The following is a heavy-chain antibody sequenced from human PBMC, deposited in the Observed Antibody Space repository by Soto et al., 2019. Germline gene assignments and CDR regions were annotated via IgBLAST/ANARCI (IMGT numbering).Heavy chain of an antibody. CDR2: INPNGGST. V-gene: IGHV1-46*01. Sequence: QVRLVQSGAEVKKPGASVKVSCKASGYIFTNYYIHWVRQAPGQGLEWMGIINPNGGSTNCAQEFKGRITSTRDTSTSTVYMDLSSLTSEDTAVYYCARGLYSGDKWGQGTLVTVSS. CDR1: GYIFTNYY. CDR3: ARGLYSGDK. J-gene: IGHJ4*02. D-gene: IGHD2-21*01.